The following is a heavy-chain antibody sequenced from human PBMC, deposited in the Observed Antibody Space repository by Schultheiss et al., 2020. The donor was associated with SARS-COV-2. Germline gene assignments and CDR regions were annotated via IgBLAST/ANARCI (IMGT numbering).Heavy chain of an antibody. CDR2: IYWDDDK. CDR1: GFSLSTSGVG. CDR3: ARIHVLEGWFDP. D-gene: IGHD3-3*01. Sequence: SGPTLVKPTQTLTLTCTFSGFSLSTSGVGVGWIRQPPGKALEWLALIYWDDDKRYSTSLKSRLTISKDTSKSQVVLTMTNMDPVDTATYYCARIHVLEGWFDPWGQGTLVTVSS. J-gene: IGHJ5*02. V-gene: IGHV2-5*02.